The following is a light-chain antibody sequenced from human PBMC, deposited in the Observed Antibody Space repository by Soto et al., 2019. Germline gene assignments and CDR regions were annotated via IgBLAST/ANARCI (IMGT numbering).Light chain of an antibody. CDR1: SSNIGAGYD. CDR3: QSYDSSLSGSK. Sequence: QPVLTQPPSVSGAPGQRVTISCTGSSSNIGAGYDVHWYQQLPGTAPKLLIYGNSNRPSGVPDRFSGSKSGTLASLAITGLQAEDEADYYCQSYDSSLSGSKFGGGTKLTVL. J-gene: IGLJ2*01. CDR2: GNS. V-gene: IGLV1-40*01.